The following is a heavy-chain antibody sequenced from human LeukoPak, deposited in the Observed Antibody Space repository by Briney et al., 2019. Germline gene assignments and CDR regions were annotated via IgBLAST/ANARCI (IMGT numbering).Heavy chain of an antibody. Sequence: PGGSLRPSCAASGFTFSSYWMSWVRQAPGKGLEWVANIKQDGSEKYYVDSVKGRFTISRDNAKNPLYLQMNSLRAEDTAVYYCARGTIAAAGYYYFDYWGQGTQVTVSS. J-gene: IGHJ4*02. D-gene: IGHD6-13*01. V-gene: IGHV3-7*04. CDR3: ARGTIAAAGYYYFDY. CDR1: GFTFSSYW. CDR2: IKQDGSEK.